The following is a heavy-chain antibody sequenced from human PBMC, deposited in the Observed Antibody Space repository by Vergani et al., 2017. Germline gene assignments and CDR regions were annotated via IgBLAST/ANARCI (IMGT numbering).Heavy chain of an antibody. D-gene: IGHD2-15*01. CDR2: VLFDGSNE. J-gene: IGHJ4*02. Sequence: QVQLVQSGGGEVQPGGSLRLSCVASGYTFNRYGMQWVRQAPGKGLEWVAYVLFDGSNEYYADSVKGRFIVSRDNSNDALYLQMNSLRTDDTAVYYCARDLAYCHEGSCALWGQGSVVTVSS. CDR1: GYTFNRYG. V-gene: IGHV3-30*02. CDR3: ARDLAYCHEGSCAL.